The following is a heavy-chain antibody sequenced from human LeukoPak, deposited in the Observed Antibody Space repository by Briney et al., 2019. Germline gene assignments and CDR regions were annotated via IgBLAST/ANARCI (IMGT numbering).Heavy chain of an antibody. CDR2: TNPNSGGT. CDR1: GYTFTGYY. D-gene: IGHD5-24*01. J-gene: IGHJ4*02. CDR3: AVGARGYNYGFGFDY. Sequence: ASVKVSCKASGYTFTGYYMHWVRQAPGQGLEWMGWTNPNSGGTNYAQKFQDRVTMTRATSVSTAYMDLSRLTSDDTAVYYCAVGARGYNYGFGFDYWGQGTLVTVSS. V-gene: IGHV1-2*02.